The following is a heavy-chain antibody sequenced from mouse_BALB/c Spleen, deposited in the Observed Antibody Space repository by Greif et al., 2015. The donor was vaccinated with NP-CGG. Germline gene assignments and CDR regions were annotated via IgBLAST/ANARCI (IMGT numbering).Heavy chain of an antibody. V-gene: IGHV5-9*02. J-gene: IGHJ3*01. CDR3: ARHAYGNYEAWFAY. D-gene: IGHD2-1*01. CDR1: GFAFSSYD. Sequence: EVNVVESGGGLVKPGGSLKLSCAASGFAFSSYDMSWVRQTPEKRLEWVATISSGGSYTYYPDSVKGRFTISRDNARNTLYLQMSSLRSEDTALYYCARHAYGNYEAWFAYWGQGTLVTVSA. CDR2: ISSGGSYT.